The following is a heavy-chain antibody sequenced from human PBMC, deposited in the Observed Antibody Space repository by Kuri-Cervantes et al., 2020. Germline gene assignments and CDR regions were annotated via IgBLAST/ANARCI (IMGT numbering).Heavy chain of an antibody. D-gene: IGHD3-9*01. CDR2: IYYSGST. CDR1: GGSASSGSYY. V-gene: IGHV4-61*01. J-gene: IGHJ5*02. CDR3: ARIGTGYKFRFDP. Sequence: SETLSLTCTASGGSASSGSYYWSWIRQPPGKGLEWIGYIYYSGSTNYNPSLKSRVTISVDTSKNQFSLKLSSVTAADTAVYYCARIGTGYKFRFDPWGQGTLVTVSS.